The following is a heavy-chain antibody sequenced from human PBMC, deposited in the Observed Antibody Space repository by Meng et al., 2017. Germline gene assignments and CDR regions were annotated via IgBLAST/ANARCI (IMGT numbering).Heavy chain of an antibody. CDR2: IYWDDDK. Sequence: TLKESCTTRVKPTQTLTLTCTFSGFSLSTSGVGVGWIRQPPGKALEWLALIYWDDDKRYSPSLKSRLTITKDTSKNQVVLTMTNMDPVDTATYYCAHRRGDSREGWFDPWGQGTLVTVSS. D-gene: IGHD2-21*02. V-gene: IGHV2-5*02. J-gene: IGHJ5*02. CDR1: GFSLSTSGVG. CDR3: AHRRGDSREGWFDP.